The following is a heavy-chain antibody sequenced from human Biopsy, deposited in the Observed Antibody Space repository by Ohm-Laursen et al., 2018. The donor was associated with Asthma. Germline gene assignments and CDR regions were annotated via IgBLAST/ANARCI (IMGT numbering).Heavy chain of an antibody. J-gene: IGHJ4*02. CDR2: IYYSGNT. CDR3: ANTIGGVAADY. D-gene: IGHD3-16*01. V-gene: IGHV4-39*01. Sequence: SQTLSLTCTVSGGSISSSRYYWGWIRQTPGKGLEWIGSIYYSGNTYYNPSLKSRVPISVDTSKNQISLKLTSVTATDTAVYYCANTIGGVAADYWGQGTLVTVSS. CDR1: GGSISSSRYY.